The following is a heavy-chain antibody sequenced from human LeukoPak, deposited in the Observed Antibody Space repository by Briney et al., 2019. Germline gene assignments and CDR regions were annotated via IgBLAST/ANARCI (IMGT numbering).Heavy chain of an antibody. CDR1: GFTFSSYS. CDR2: ISSSSSYI. D-gene: IGHD1/OR15-1a*01. CDR3: ARGQRLEQDY. Sequence: GGSLRLSCAASGFTFSSYSMNWVRQAPGKGLEWVSSISSSSSYIYYADSVKGRCTISRDNAKNSLYLQMNSLRAEDTAVYYCARGQRLEQDYWGQGTLVTVSS. J-gene: IGHJ4*02. V-gene: IGHV3-21*01.